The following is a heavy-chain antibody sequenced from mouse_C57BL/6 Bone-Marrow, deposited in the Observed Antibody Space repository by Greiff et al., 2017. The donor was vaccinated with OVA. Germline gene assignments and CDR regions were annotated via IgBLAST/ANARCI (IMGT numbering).Heavy chain of an antibody. V-gene: IGHV5-15*01. J-gene: IGHJ4*01. D-gene: IGHD1-1*01. CDR2: ISNLAYSI. CDR1: GFTFSDYG. CDR3: ARRSRYYAMDY. Sequence: EVQLVESGGGLVQPGGSLKLSCAASGFTFSDYGMAWVRQAPRKGPEWVAFISNLAYSIYYADTVTGRFPISRENAKNTLYLEMSSLRSEDTAMYYCARRSRYYAMDYWGQGTSVTVSS.